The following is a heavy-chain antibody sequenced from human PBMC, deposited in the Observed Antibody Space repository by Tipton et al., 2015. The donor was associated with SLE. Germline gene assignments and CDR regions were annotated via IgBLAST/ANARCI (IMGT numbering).Heavy chain of an antibody. D-gene: IGHD4-11*01. CDR3: ARSRYSNFAYYYYVDV. J-gene: IGHJ6*03. V-gene: IGHV4-59*01. CDR2: VFRNGST. CDR1: GGSISRYY. Sequence: TLSLTCTVSGGSISRYYWSWIRQPPGKGLEWIGYVFRNGSTNYNPSLQSRVTISVDTSKNQFSLKLSSVTAADTAFYYCARSRYSNFAYYYYVDVWGKGTTVTVSS.